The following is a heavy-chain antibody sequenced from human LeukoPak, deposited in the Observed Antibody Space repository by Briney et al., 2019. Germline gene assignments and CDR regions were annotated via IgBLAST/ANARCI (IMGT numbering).Heavy chain of an antibody. CDR3: ARSSRYYYGSGSYYTRYYFDY. D-gene: IGHD3-10*01. CDR2: IYYSGST. J-gene: IGHJ4*02. CDR1: GGSISSSSYY. Sequence: ASETLSLTCTVSGGSISSSSYYWGWIRQPPGKGLEWIGSIYYSGSTYYNPSLKSRVTISVDTSKNQFSLKLSSVTAADTAVYYCARSSRYYYGSGSYYTRYYFDYWGQGTLVTVSS. V-gene: IGHV4-39*01.